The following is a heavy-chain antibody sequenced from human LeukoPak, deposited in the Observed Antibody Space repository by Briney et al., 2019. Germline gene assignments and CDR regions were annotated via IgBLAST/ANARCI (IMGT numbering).Heavy chain of an antibody. D-gene: IGHD3-3*01. V-gene: IGHV1-2*02. J-gene: IGHJ4*02. CDR2: INPNSGGT. CDR3: ARAEITIFGVVYEFDY. CDR1: GYTFTGYY. Sequence: ASVKVSCKASGYTFTGYYMHWVRQAPGQGLEWMGWINPNSGGTNYAQKFQGRVTMTRDTSISTAYMELSRLRSDDTAVHYCARAEITIFGVVYEFDYWGQGTLVTVSS.